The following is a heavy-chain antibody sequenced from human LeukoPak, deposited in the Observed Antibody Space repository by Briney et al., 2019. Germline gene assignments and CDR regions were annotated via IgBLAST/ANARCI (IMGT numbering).Heavy chain of an antibody. CDR2: ISHDGGSE. J-gene: IGHJ5*02. CDR3: AKDWGSSGWYNWFDP. D-gene: IGHD6-19*01. V-gene: IGHV3-30*18. CDR1: GFTIGNYG. Sequence: GGSLRLSCVVSGFTIGNYGMHWVRQAPDKGLEWVAMISHDGGSEHYGDSVKGRFTISRDISKNTLYLHMSSLRVGDTAVYYCAKDWGSSGWYNWFDPWGQGTLVTVSS.